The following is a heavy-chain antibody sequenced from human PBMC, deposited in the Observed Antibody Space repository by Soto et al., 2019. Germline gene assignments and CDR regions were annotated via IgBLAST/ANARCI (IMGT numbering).Heavy chain of an antibody. CDR3: ARGEGSSKYPFYYYYGMDV. CDR2: ISSSSSYI. D-gene: IGHD6-13*01. CDR1: GFTFSSYS. Sequence: EVQLVESGGGLVKPGGSLRLSCAASGFTFSSYSMNWVRQAPGKGLEWVSSISSSSSYIYYADSVKGRFTISRDNAKNSLYVQMNSLRAEDTAVYYCARGEGSSKYPFYYYYGMDVWGQGTTVTVSS. V-gene: IGHV3-21*01. J-gene: IGHJ6*02.